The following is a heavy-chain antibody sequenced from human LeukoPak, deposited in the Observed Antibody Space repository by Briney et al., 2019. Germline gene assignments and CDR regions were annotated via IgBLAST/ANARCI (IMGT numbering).Heavy chain of an antibody. CDR1: GDSVSNNNAA. D-gene: IGHD6-19*01. CDR2: TYYRSKWYK. CDR3: VRIDSGWLDY. Sequence: SQTLSLTCAISGDSVSNNNAAWNWIRQSPSRGLEWLGRTYYRSKWYKSYAVSVKSRITINPDTSKNQFSLQLNSVTPEDTAVYYCVRIDSGWLDYWGQGTLVTVSS. V-gene: IGHV6-1*01. J-gene: IGHJ4*02.